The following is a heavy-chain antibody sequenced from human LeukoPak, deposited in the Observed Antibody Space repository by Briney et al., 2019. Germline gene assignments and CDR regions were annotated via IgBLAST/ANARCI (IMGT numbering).Heavy chain of an antibody. V-gene: IGHV4-39*01. J-gene: IGHJ5*01. D-gene: IGHD4/OR15-4a*01. CDR3: VRHDGRGGATMGAFDS. Sequence: SDTLSLTCTVSTASISSSSHHWGWIRQSPEKGLEWIGSVYYGRTTYYSPSLDSRVTISLDTSANQFSLQLNSVTAADTAVYYCVRHDGRGGATMGAFDSWGQGSLVTVSS. CDR2: VYYGRTT. CDR1: TASISSSSHH.